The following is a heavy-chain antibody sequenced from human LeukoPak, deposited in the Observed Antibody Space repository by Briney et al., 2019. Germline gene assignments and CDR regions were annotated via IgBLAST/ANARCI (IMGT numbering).Heavy chain of an antibody. CDR1: GGSLSTTNYY. V-gene: IGHV4-39*01. J-gene: IGHJ4*02. Sequence: SETLSLTCTVPGGSLSTTNYYWGWIRQPPGKGLEWIGTIYYTGSTYDNPSLKSRVTVSVDTSKNQFSLKLSSVTASDTAVYYCARLLYDRSGYYYFDYWGQGTLVTVSS. D-gene: IGHD3-22*01. CDR2: IYYTGST. CDR3: ARLLYDRSGYYYFDY.